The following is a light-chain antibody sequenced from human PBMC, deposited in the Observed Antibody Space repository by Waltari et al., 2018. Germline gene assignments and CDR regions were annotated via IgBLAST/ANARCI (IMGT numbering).Light chain of an antibody. J-gene: IGKJ2*01. Sequence: EIVLTQSPGTLSLSPGDRATLSCRADQSLDVAYVAWYQHKSGQAPRLLVYGEYNRAAAIPGRFSGSGSVTDFSLTINRLETDDFAVYDCQQYHTPPATFGQGTKLEIK. CDR3: QQYHTPPAT. CDR2: GEY. CDR1: QSLDVAY. V-gene: IGKV3-20*01.